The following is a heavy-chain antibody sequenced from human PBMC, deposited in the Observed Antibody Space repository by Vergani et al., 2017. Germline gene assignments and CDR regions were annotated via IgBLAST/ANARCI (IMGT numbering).Heavy chain of an antibody. J-gene: IGHJ4*02. CDR2: IYPGDSDT. Sequence: EVQLLESGGGLVQPGESLKISCKGSGYSFTSYWIGWVRQMPGKGLEWMGIIYPGDSDTRYSPSFQGQVTISADKSISTAYLQWSSLKASDTAMYYCASLANYGDYGFDYWGQGTLVTVSS. CDR1: GYSFTSYW. V-gene: IGHV5-51*03. CDR3: ASLANYGDYGFDY. D-gene: IGHD4-17*01.